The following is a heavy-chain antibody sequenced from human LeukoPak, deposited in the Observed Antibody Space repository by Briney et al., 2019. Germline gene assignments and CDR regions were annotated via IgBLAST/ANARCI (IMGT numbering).Heavy chain of an antibody. CDR3: ARRRGQWDVNWFDP. CDR1: GDSVSSSNYY. CDR2: LYYDGRT. D-gene: IGHD1-26*01. J-gene: IGHJ5*02. Sequence: PSETLSLTCTVFGDSVSSSNYYWAWFRQPPGKGLAWIGSLYYDGRTYYSPSLESRVTVSVDTSKNQFALKLTSLTAADTAVYYCARRRGQWDVNWFDPWGPGTLVTVSS. V-gene: IGHV4-39*01.